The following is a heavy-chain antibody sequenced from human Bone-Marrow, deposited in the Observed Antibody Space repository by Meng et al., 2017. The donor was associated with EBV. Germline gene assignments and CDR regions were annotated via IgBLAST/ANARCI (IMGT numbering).Heavy chain of an antibody. Sequence: GRWVHSGVAVKQPWSSVMVYCGTHGGTFNSYPVSVVRQAPGQGLEWMGWLIPMSGAPHYAQKFQGRVTITADESTSTAYMELRSLRSDDTAVYYCARSSPPYCGGDCHNDYWGQGTLVTVSS. J-gene: IGHJ4*02. CDR1: GGTFNSYP. V-gene: IGHV1-69*01. D-gene: IGHD2-21*01. CDR3: ARSSPPYCGGDCHNDY. CDR2: LIPMSGAP.